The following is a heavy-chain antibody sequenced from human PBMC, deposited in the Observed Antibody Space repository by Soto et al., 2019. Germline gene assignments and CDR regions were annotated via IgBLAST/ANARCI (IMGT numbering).Heavy chain of an antibody. V-gene: IGHV3-21*01. CDR1: GFTFSSYS. CDR3: ARGGAYCGGDCYNTFWY. J-gene: IGHJ4*02. CDR2: ISSSSSYI. D-gene: IGHD2-21*02. Sequence: EVQLVESGGGLVKPGGSLRLSCAASGFTFSSYSMNRVRQAPGKGLEWVSSISSSSSYIYYADSVKGRFTISRDNAKNSLYLQMNSLRAEDTAVYYCARGGAYCGGDCYNTFWYWGQGTLVTVSS.